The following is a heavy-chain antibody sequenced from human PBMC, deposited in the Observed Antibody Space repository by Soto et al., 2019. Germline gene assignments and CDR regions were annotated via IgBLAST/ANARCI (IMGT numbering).Heavy chain of an antibody. CDR2: IYYSGST. CDR3: ARDLSVTMVRGVPGY. J-gene: IGHJ4*02. V-gene: IGHV4-59*12. CDR1: GCSISSYY. D-gene: IGHD3-10*01. Sequence: SETLSLTCTVSGCSISSYYWSWIRQPPGKGLEWIGYIYYSGSTNYNPSLKSRVTISVDTSKNQFSLKLSSVTAADTAVYYCARDLSVTMVRGVPGYWGQGTLVT.